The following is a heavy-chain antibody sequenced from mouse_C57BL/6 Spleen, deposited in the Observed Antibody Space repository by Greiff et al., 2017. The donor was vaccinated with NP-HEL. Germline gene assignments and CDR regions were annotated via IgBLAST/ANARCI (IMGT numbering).Heavy chain of an antibody. CDR1: GYTFTSYT. CDR3: ARWGTTVVPFDY. V-gene: IGHV1-4*01. Sequence: VQLQQFGAELARPGASVKMSCKASGYTFTSYTMHWVKQRPGQGLEWIGYINPSSGYTKYNQKFKDKATLTADKSSSTAYMQLSSLTSEDSAVYYCARWGTTVVPFDYWGQGTTLTVSS. D-gene: IGHD1-1*01. J-gene: IGHJ2*01. CDR2: INPSSGYT.